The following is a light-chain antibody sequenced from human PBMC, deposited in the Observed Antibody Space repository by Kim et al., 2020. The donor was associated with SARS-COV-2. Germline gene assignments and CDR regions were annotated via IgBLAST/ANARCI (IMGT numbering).Light chain of an antibody. V-gene: IGLV2-14*01. CDR2: EVS. Sequence: QSVLTQPASVSGSPGQSITISCTGSSSDVGGYKHVSWYQQHPGKAPKAIIYEVSNRPSGPSNRFSASKSGNTASLTISGLQAEDEADYYCSSYTSSSTLVFGGGTQLTVL. J-gene: IGLJ3*02. CDR1: SSDVGGYKH. CDR3: SSYTSSSTLV.